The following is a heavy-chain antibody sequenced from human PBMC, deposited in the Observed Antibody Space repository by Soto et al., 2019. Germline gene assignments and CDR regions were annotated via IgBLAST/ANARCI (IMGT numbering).Heavy chain of an antibody. CDR3: ARRRDGYNLCYYGMDV. D-gene: IGHD5-12*01. V-gene: IGHV5-51*01. CDR1: GYSFTSYW. J-gene: IGHJ6*02. CDR2: IYPGDSDT. Sequence: GESLKISCKGSGYSFTSYWIGWVRQMPGKGLEWMGIIYPGDSDTRYSPSFQGQVTISADKSISTAYLQWSSLKASDTAMYYCARRRDGYNLCYYGMDVWGQGTTVTVSS.